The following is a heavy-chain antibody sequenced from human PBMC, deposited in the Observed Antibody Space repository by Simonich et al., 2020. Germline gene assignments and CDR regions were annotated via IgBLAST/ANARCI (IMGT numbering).Heavy chain of an antibody. CDR3: ARHYYGDYYFDY. CDR1: GFPFSSYE. D-gene: IGHD4-17*01. Sequence: EVQLVESGGGLVQPGGSLRLSCAASGFPFSSYEMNWVRQAPGKWLVWVSYISSSGSTIYYADSVKGQFTISRDNAKNSLYLQMNSLRAEDTAVYYCARHYYGDYYFDYWGQGNLVTVSS. CDR2: ISSSGSTI. V-gene: IGHV3-48*03. J-gene: IGHJ4*02.